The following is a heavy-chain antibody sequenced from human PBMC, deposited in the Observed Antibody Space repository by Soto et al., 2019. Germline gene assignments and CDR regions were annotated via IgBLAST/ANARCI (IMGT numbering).Heavy chain of an antibody. CDR2: IYYSGST. J-gene: IGHJ6*02. V-gene: IGHV4-61*01. CDR1: GGSVSSGSYY. CDR3: AREGPPAAIYYYYGMDV. Sequence: QVQLQESGPGLVKPSETLSLTCTVSGGSVSSGSYYWSWIRQPPGKGLEWIGYIYYSGSTNYNPSLTSRVTISVDTSKNQFSLKLSSVTAADTAVYYCAREGPPAAIYYYYGMDVWGQGTTVTVSS. D-gene: IGHD2-2*01.